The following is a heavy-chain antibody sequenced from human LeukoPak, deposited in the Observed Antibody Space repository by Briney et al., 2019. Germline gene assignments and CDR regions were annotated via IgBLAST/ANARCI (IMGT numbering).Heavy chain of an antibody. CDR2: IYPGDSDT. CDR3: ARLGVMGSDTNYIFDY. CDR1: GFKFTIYW. Sequence: GESLKISCKASGFKFTIYWIGWVRQMTGKGLEWMGIIYPGDSDTRYSPSFQGQGTISVDKSSSTAYLKWRSLKASDTAMYYCARLGVMGSDTNYIFDYWGEGTLLTVSS. J-gene: IGHJ4*02. V-gene: IGHV5-51*01. D-gene: IGHD3-22*01.